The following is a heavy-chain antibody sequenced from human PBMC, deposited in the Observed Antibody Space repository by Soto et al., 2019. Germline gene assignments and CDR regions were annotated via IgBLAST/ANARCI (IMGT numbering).Heavy chain of an antibody. J-gene: IGHJ4*02. V-gene: IGHV1-18*01. D-gene: IGHD3-3*02. CDR1: GYSFRSYA. Sequence: QVQLVQSGPEVKKPGASLKVSCKASGYSFRSYAIPWVRQAPGQGLEWMGWISANNGNTNYAPKFQGRVTMTTDTSTSTAYMELRSLRSDDTAVYYCARGITIFRVVTPDYWGQGTLVSVSS. CDR2: ISANNGNT. CDR3: ARGITIFRVVTPDY.